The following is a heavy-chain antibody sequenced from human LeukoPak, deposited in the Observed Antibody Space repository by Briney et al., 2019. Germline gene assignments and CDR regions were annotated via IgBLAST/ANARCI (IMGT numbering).Heavy chain of an antibody. Sequence: SETLSLTCAVSNDSVSSNKWWSWVRQSPGQGLEWIGYIYSSGNTNYNPSLKSRVAISVDTSKNQFSLKLSSVTAADTAVYYCARLIAPYDSRSGYYYYYGMDVWGQGTTVTVSS. J-gene: IGHJ6*02. V-gene: IGHV4-4*02. CDR2: IYSSGNT. CDR3: ARLIAPYDSRSGYYYYYGMDV. D-gene: IGHD3-22*01. CDR1: NDSVSSNKW.